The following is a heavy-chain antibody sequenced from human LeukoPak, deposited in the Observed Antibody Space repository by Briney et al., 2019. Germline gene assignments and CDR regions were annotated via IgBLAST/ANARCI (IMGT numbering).Heavy chain of an antibody. J-gene: IGHJ4*02. Sequence: GSLRLSCAASAFTFSSYAMSWVRQAPGKGLEWVSAISGSGSSTYYADSVKGRFTISRDKSKNTLYLQMNSLRAEDTAVYYCAKETGGSLDYWGQGTLVTVSS. V-gene: IGHV3-23*01. D-gene: IGHD1-14*01. CDR1: AFTFSSYA. CDR3: AKETGGSLDY. CDR2: ISGSGSST.